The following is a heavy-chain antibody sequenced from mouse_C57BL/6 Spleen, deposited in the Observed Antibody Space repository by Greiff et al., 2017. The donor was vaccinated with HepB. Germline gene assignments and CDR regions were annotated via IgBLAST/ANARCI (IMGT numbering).Heavy chain of an antibody. CDR1: GFTFSSYG. D-gene: IGHD1-1*01. CDR2: ISSGGSYT. J-gene: IGHJ3*01. V-gene: IGHV5-6*02. Sequence: EVKLMESGGDLVKPGGSLKLSCAASGFTFSSYGMSWVRQTPDKRLEWVATISSGGSYTYYPDSVKGRFTISRDNAKNTLYLQMSSLKSEDTAMYYCARRGTTGDWFAYWGQGTLVTVSA. CDR3: ARRGTTGDWFAY.